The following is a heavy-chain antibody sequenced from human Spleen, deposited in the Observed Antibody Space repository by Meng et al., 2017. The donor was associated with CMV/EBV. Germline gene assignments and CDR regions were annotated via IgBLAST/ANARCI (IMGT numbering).Heavy chain of an antibody. Sequence: ASVKVSCKASGYSLSRHAISWVRQAPGQGLEWMGWISSYSANTNYAQKFQGRVTITTDTNTSTVYLELRTLRSDDTAVYFCARDRVAEMGFSESLAPWGQGTVVTVSS. D-gene: IGHD5-24*01. CDR2: ISSYSANT. V-gene: IGHV1-18*04. CDR3: ARDRVAEMGFSESLAP. J-gene: IGHJ5*02. CDR1: GYSLSRHA.